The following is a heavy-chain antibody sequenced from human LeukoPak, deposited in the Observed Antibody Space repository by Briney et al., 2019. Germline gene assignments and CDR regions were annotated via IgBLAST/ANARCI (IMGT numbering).Heavy chain of an antibody. J-gene: IGHJ6*03. D-gene: IGHD3-10*01. CDR3: GGTTMVRGVSYYYMDV. CDR1: GFTFSNYS. Sequence: GGSLTLSCAASGFTFSNYSMNWVRQPPGKGLEWVSSIRSSSYIYYADSVKGGFTISRDNPKNSMYLQMNSLRAEDTAVYHCGGTTMVRGVSYYYMDVWGKGTTVTISS. CDR2: IRSSSYI. V-gene: IGHV3-21*06.